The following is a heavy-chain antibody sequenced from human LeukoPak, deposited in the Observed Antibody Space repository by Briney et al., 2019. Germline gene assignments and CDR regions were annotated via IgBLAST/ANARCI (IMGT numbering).Heavy chain of an antibody. J-gene: IGHJ4*02. CDR1: GGSISSYY. CDR3: ARVGEGAAATFDY. Sequence: PSETLPLTCTVSGGSISSYYWSWIRQPPGKGLEWIGYIYYSGSTNYNPSLKSRVTISADTSKNQFSLKLSSVTAADTAVYYCARVGEGAAATFDYWGQGTLVTVSS. CDR2: IYYSGST. D-gene: IGHD6-13*01. V-gene: IGHV4-59*01.